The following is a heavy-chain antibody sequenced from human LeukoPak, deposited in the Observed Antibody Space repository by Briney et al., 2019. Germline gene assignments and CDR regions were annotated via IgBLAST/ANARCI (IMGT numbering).Heavy chain of an antibody. D-gene: IGHD4-17*01. V-gene: IGHV4-59*12. Sequence: PSETLSPTCAVYGGSFSGYYWSWIRQPPGKGLEWIGYIYYSGSTNYNPSLKSRVTISVDTSKNQFSLNLMSVTAADTAVYYCTRDTETTGEVKFDPWGQGTLVTVSS. CDR2: IYYSGST. CDR1: GGSFSGYY. CDR3: TRDTETTGEVKFDP. J-gene: IGHJ5*02.